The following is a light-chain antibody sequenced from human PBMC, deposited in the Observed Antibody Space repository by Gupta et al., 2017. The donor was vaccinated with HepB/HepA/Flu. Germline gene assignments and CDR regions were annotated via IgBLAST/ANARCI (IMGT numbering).Light chain of an antibody. Sequence: QSVLTPPPSASGTPGQRVTISCSRSSSNIGSNYVYWYQQVPGTAPKLLIYRNNQRPSGVPERFSGSKSGTSASLAISGLRADDEADYYCATWDDSRSGYVFGNGTNVTVL. CDR3: ATWDDSRSGYV. CDR1: SSNIGSNY. J-gene: IGLJ1*01. CDR2: RNN. V-gene: IGLV1-47*01.